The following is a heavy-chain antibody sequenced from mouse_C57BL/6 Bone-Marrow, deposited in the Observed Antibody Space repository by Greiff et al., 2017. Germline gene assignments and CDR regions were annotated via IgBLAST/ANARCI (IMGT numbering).Heavy chain of an antibody. Sequence: VQLQQSGPELVKPGASVTISCKASGYAFSSSWMNWVKQRPGKGLEWIGRIYPGDGATNYNGKFKGKATLTADKSSSTAYMQLSSLTSEDSAVYFCAYYGSSYEGAFDYWGQGTTLTVSS. D-gene: IGHD1-1*01. CDR1: GYAFSSSW. CDR2: IYPGDGAT. J-gene: IGHJ2*01. V-gene: IGHV1-82*01. CDR3: AYYGSSYEGAFDY.